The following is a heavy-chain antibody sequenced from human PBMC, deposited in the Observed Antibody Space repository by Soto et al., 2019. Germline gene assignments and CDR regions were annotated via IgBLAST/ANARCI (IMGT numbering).Heavy chain of an antibody. CDR1: GYSFTSYW. J-gene: IGHJ6*03. CDR3: ARHGKYCSGGSCYSGYYYYYMDV. CDR2: IYPGDSDT. V-gene: IGHV5-51*01. D-gene: IGHD2-15*01. Sequence: GESLKISCKGSGYSFTSYWIGWVRQMPGKGLEWMGIIYPGDSDTRYSSSFQGQVTISADKSISTAYLQWSSLKASDTAMYYCARHGKYCSGGSCYSGYYYYYMDVWGKGATVTVSS.